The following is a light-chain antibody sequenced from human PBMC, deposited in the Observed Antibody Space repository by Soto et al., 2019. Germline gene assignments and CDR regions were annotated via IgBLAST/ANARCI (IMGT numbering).Light chain of an antibody. V-gene: IGKV3-20*01. CDR2: VAS. CDR1: QSVTSSY. Sequence: EIVLTQSPGTLSLSPGERASLSCRASQSVTSSYFAWYQQKPGQAPRLLIYVASNRDTGIPDRFSGSGSGTEFTLTINRLEPEDFAVYYCQQYGSSPLTFGQGTKVEIK. CDR3: QQYGSSPLT. J-gene: IGKJ1*01.